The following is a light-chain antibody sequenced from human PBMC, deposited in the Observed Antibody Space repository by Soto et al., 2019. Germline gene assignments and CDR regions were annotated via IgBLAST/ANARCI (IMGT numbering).Light chain of an antibody. CDR3: NSYVDGDNGV. V-gene: IGLV2-8*01. CDR1: SSDVGGYDF. Sequence: QSALTQPPSASGSPGQSVTISCTGTSSDVGGYDFVSWYQHHPGKAPKLMIYEVSKRPSGVPDLFSGYKSGNTASLTVSGLQAEDEADYYCNSYVDGDNGVFRGGTKLTVL. CDR2: EVS. J-gene: IGLJ3*02.